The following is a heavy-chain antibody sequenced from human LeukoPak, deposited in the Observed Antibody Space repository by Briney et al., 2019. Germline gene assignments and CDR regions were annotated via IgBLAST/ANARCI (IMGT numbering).Heavy chain of an antibody. D-gene: IGHD2-15*01. J-gene: IGHJ4*02. V-gene: IGHV4-34*01. CDR1: DGSFSNYY. CDR3: ARIRCSTCAFDY. Sequence: SETLSLTCAVYDGSFSNYYWTWIRQSPGKGLEWIGEINHSGSTNYNPSLKSRVTISVDTSKNQFSLNLSSVTAADTAVYYCARIRCSTCAFDYWGPGTLVTVSS. CDR2: INHSGST.